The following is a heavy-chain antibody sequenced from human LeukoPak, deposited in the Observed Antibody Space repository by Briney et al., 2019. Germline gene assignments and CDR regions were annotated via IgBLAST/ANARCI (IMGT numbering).Heavy chain of an antibody. Sequence: SVKVSCKASGGTFSSYAISWVRQAPGQGLEWMGRIIPILGIANYAQKFQGRVTITADKSTSTAYMELSSLRSEDTAVYYCARSATTHVWFGELYFDYWGQGTLVTVSS. CDR2: IIPILGIA. CDR3: ARSATTHVWFGELYFDY. J-gene: IGHJ4*02. V-gene: IGHV1-69*04. D-gene: IGHD3-10*01. CDR1: GGTFSSYA.